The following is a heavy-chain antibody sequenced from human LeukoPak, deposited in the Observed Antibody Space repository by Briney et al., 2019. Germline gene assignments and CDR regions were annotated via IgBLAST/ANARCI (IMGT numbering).Heavy chain of an antibody. CDR1: GGSFSGYY. V-gene: IGHV4-34*01. CDR3: ARRRYYGSGSPYNWFDP. CDR2: INHSGST. J-gene: IGHJ5*02. D-gene: IGHD3-10*01. Sequence: SETLSLTCAVYGGSFSGYYWSWIRHPPGKGLEWIGEINHSGSTNYNPSLKSRVTISVDTSKNQFSLKLSSVTAADTAVYYCARRRYYGSGSPYNWFDPWGQGTLVTVSS.